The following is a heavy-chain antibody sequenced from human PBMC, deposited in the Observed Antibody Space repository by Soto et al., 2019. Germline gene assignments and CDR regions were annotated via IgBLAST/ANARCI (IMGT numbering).Heavy chain of an antibody. V-gene: IGHV4-31*03. D-gene: IGHD6-6*01. CDR3: ASNSPWYSSSSVPFDY. Sequence: SETLSLTCTVSGGSISSGGYYWSWIRQHPGKGLEWIGYIYYSGSTYYNPSLKSRVTISVDTSKNQFSLKLSSVTAADTAVYYCASNSPWYSSSSVPFDYWGQGTLVTVSS. J-gene: IGHJ4*02. CDR2: IYYSGST. CDR1: GGSISSGGYY.